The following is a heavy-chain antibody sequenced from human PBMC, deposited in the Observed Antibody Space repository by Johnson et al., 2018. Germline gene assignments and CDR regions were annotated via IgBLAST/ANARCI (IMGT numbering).Heavy chain of an antibody. J-gene: IGHJ3*02. CDR2: ISSSSTYI. D-gene: IGHD3-22*01. V-gene: IGHV3-21*01. CDR3: ARVEGNYYESSGYPFDAFDI. Sequence: EVQLVESGGGLVKXGGSLRLSCAASGFTFSSYSMNWVRQAPGKGLEWVSSISSSSTYIYYTDSVKGRFAISRYNAQNSLYLQMNSLRAEDTAVYYCARVEGNYYESSGYPFDAFDIWGQGTTVTVSS. CDR1: GFTFSSYS.